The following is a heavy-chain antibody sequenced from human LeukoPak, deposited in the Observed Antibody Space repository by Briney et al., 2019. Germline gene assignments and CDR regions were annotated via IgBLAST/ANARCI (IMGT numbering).Heavy chain of an antibody. D-gene: IGHD3-22*01. V-gene: IGHV3-9*01. J-gene: IGHJ4*02. CDR2: ISWNSGSI. Sequence: PGRSLRLSCAASGFAFDDYAMHWVRQAPGKGLERVSGISWNSGSIGYADSVKGRFTISRDNAKNSLYLQMNSLRAEDTALYYCAKGLNYYDSSGFDYWGQGTLVTVSS. CDR3: AKGLNYYDSSGFDY. CDR1: GFAFDDYA.